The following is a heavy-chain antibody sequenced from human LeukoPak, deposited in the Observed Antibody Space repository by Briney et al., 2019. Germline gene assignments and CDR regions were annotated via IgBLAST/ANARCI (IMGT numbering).Heavy chain of an antibody. CDR1: GDSISRSDSY. J-gene: IGHJ1*01. CDR3: ARRRYYDGSGYLE. D-gene: IGHD3-22*01. Sequence: NPSETLSLTCSVSGDSISRSDSYWDWIRQPPGKGLEWIGTIYYSGRTYYSPSLKSRVAMSVNGTNNQFSLNLRSVTAADTAVYYCARRRYYDGSGYLEWGQGTLLSVSS. CDR2: IYYSGRT. V-gene: IGHV4-39*01.